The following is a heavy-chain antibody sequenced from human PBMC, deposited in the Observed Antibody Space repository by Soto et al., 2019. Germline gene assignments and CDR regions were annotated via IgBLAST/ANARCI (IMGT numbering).Heavy chain of an antibody. Sequence: VQLVQSGAEVKKAGESLRISCKASGYDFTIYWIAWVRQMSGGGLEWMGNIYPDGSDAKYNPSFQGQVTFSVDKSVSTAYVQWTTLKAADSAIYYCARAREGGYGGYDARLEFWGHGTPVAVSS. CDR2: IYPDGSDA. V-gene: IGHV5-51*01. D-gene: IGHD5-12*01. CDR3: ARAREGGYGGYDARLEF. J-gene: IGHJ4*01. CDR1: GYDFTIYW.